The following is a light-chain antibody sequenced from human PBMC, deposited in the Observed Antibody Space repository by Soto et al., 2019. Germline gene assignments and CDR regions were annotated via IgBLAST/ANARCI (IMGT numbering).Light chain of an antibody. V-gene: IGKV3-20*01. CDR1: RSLSSTS. CDR3: QQYGGSWT. CDR2: GTS. J-gene: IGKJ1*01. Sequence: EIVLTQSPGTLSLSPGERATLPCRASRSLSSTSLAWYQQKPGQAPRLLIYGTSNRGTGIPDRFSGSGSGTDFTLTIRRLEPEDFAVYYCQQYGGSWTFGQGTKVDIK.